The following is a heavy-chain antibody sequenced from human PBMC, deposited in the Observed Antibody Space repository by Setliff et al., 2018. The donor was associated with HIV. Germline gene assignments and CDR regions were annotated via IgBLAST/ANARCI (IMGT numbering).Heavy chain of an antibody. V-gene: IGHV1-69*13. J-gene: IGHJ4*02. CDR1: GGTFRNNA. Sequence: GASVKVSCKASGGTFRNNAINWVRQAPGQGLEWMGGIIPIFGTPNYAQKFQGRVTITADASTSTVYMELSSLRSEDTAVYYCARTLGISSDSNRFDYWGQGTQVTVS. CDR3: ARTLGISSDSNRFDY. CDR2: IIPIFGTP. D-gene: IGHD4-4*01.